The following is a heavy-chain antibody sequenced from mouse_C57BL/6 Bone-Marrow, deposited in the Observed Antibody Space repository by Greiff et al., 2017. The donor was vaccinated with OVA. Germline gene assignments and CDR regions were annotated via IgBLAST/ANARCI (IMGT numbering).Heavy chain of an antibody. Sequence: QVQLQQSGAELVKPGASVKISCKASGYAFSSYWMNWVKQRPGKGLEWIGQIYPGDGDTNYNGKFKGKATLTADKSSSTAYMQLSSLTSEDAAVYFCATYDDDGDGGGFAYWGQGTLVTVSA. V-gene: IGHV1-80*01. CDR3: ATYDDDGDGGGFAY. CDR2: IYPGDGDT. CDR1: GYAFSSYW. D-gene: IGHD2-3*01. J-gene: IGHJ3*01.